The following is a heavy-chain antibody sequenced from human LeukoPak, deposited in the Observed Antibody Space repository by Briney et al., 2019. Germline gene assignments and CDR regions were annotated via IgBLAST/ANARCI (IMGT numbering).Heavy chain of an antibody. CDR2: IYYSGST. CDR1: GGSISSYY. CDR3: ARVRSSGYPPPPAFDY. Sequence: SETLSLTCTVSGGSISSYYWSWIRQPPGKGLEWMGYIYYSGSTNYNPSLKSRGIISVDTSKNQFSLKLSSVTAADTAVYYCARVRSSGYPPPPAFDYWGQGTLVTVSS. V-gene: IGHV4-59*01. D-gene: IGHD3-22*01. J-gene: IGHJ4*02.